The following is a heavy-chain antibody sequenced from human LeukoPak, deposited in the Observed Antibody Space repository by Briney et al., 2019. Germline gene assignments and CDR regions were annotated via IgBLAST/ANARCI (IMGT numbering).Heavy chain of an antibody. J-gene: IGHJ6*02. Sequence: SETLSLTCTVSGGSISSYYCSWIRQPPGKGLEWIGYIYYSGSTNYNPSLKSRVTISVDTSKNQFSLKLSSVTAADTAVYYCARSRGTVTYYYYGMDVWGQGTTVTVSS. V-gene: IGHV4-59*08. D-gene: IGHD4-11*01. CDR3: ARSRGTVTYYYYGMDV. CDR2: IYYSGST. CDR1: GGSISSYY.